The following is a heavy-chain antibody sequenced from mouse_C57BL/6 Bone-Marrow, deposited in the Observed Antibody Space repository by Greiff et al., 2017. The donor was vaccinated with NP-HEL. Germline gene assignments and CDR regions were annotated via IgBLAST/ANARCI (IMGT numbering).Heavy chain of an antibody. D-gene: IGHD1-1*01. Sequence: DVHLVESGGDLVKPGGSLKLSCAASGFTFSSYGMSWVRQTPDKRLEWVATISSGGSYTYYPDSVQGRFTISRDNAKNTLYLQMSSLKSEYTAMYYCARSYFGDYWGQGTSVTVSS. J-gene: IGHJ4*01. V-gene: IGHV5-6*01. CDR1: GFTFSSYG. CDR2: ISSGGSYT. CDR3: ARSYFGDY.